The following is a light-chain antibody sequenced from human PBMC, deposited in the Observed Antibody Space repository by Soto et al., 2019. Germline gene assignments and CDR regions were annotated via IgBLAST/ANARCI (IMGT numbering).Light chain of an antibody. V-gene: IGLV1-51*02. CDR2: ENN. CDR1: SSNIGNNY. J-gene: IGLJ3*02. Sequence: QSVLTQPPSVSAAPGQKVTISCSRSSSNIGNNYVSWYQQLPGTAPKLLIYENNKRPSGIPDRFSGSKSGTSATLGITGLQTGDEADYYCGTWDSSLSVGVFGGGTKLTVL. CDR3: GTWDSSLSVGV.